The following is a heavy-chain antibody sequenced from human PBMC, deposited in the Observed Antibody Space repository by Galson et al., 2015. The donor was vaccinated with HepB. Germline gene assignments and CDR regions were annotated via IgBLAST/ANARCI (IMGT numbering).Heavy chain of an antibody. D-gene: IGHD6-13*01. J-gene: IGHJ6*02. CDR2: IKSKTDGGTT. V-gene: IGHV3-15*01. Sequence: RLSCAASGFTFSNAWMSWVRQAPGKGLEWVGRIKSKTDGGTTDYAAPVKGRFTISRDNSKNTLYLQMNSLRAEDTAVYYCASPALSSSWYHPYYYYGMDVWGQGTTVTVSS. CDR1: GFTFSNAW. CDR3: ASPALSSSWYHPYYYYGMDV.